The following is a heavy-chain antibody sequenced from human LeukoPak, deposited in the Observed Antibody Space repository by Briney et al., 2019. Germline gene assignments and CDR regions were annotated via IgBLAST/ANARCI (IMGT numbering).Heavy chain of an antibody. Sequence: GASVKVSCKASGYTFTNYDIDWVRQATGQGLEWMGWMNPKSGNTAYAQKFQGRVTMTRDTSINTAYMELSSLRSEDTAVYYCARDGGATMVRGVATYDSWGQGTLVTVSS. D-gene: IGHD3-10*01. CDR1: GYTFTNYD. CDR2: MNPKSGNT. CDR3: ARDGGATMVRGVATYDS. V-gene: IGHV1-8*01. J-gene: IGHJ4*02.